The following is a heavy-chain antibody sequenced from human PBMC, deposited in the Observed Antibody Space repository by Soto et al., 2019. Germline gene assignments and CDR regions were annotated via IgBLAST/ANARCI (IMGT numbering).Heavy chain of an antibody. D-gene: IGHD3-3*01. J-gene: IGHJ4*02. V-gene: IGHV3-74*01. Sequence: EDHLLQSGGGVVQPGGSLRLSCEASGFTFSRYWMHWVRQAPGKGLVWLSRVNSDGSSRAYADSVKGRFTISRDNAKNTIYLQMNSLRAEDMAVYYCARGGYDFWSGYQSDYWGQGTLVTVSS. CDR3: ARGGYDFWSGYQSDY. CDR2: VNSDGSSR. CDR1: GFTFSRYW.